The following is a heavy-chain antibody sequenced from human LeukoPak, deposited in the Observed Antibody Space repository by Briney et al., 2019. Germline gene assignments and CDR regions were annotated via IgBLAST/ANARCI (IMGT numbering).Heavy chain of an antibody. CDR1: GVSISSSNSY. V-gene: IGHV4-39*01. CDR3: ARQDYYDSGNWP. Sequence: SETLSLTCTVSGVSISSSNSYWGWIRQPPGKGLEWIGSIYYSGNTYYNASLKSQVSISIDTSKNQFSLRLSSVTAADTAVYYCARQDYYDSGNWPWGQGTLVTVSS. J-gene: IGHJ5*02. D-gene: IGHD3-10*01. CDR2: IYYSGNT.